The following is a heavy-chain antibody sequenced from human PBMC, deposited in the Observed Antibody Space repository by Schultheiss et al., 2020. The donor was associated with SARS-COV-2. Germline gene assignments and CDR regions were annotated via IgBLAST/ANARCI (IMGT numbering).Heavy chain of an antibody. CDR1: GGTFSSYA. CDR3: ARENGYYYDSSGDGNWFDP. Sequence: SVKVSCKASGGTFSSYAISWVRQAPGQGLEWMGRIIPILGIANYAQKFQGRVTITADKSTSTAYMELSSLRSEDTAVYYCARENGYYYDSSGDGNWFDPWGQGTLVTVSS. V-gene: IGHV1-69*04. J-gene: IGHJ5*02. D-gene: IGHD3-22*01. CDR2: IIPILGIA.